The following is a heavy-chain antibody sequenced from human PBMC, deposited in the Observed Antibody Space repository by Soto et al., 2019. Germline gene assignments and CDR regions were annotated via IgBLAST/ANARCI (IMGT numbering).Heavy chain of an antibody. CDR2: ISKSDYT. V-gene: IGHV3-21*01. CDR1: GFAFNNYG. D-gene: IGHD2-2*01. Sequence: GGSLRLSCTVSGFAFNNYGVNWVRQAPGKGLEWVSSISKSDYTYYSDSVKGRFTISRDNAKNSVSLQMNTLRVEDTAVYYCAREDSIIIPAVSDFWGQGTLVTVSS. CDR3: AREDSIIIPAVSDF. J-gene: IGHJ4*02.